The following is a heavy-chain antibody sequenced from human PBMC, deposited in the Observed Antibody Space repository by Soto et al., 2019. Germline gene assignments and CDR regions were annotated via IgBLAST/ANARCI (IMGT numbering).Heavy chain of an antibody. CDR1: GYTFTAYY. CDR3: ARGWGIAAPGPNWFDP. V-gene: IGHV1-2*02. J-gene: IGHJ5*02. Sequence: ASVKVSCKASGYTFTAYYMHWVRQAPGQGLEWMGWINPNTGDTKIAQKFQGRVTMTRDTSISTVYLELSRLRSDDTAVYYCARGWGIAAPGPNWFDPWGQGTLVTVSS. CDR2: INPNTGDT. D-gene: IGHD6-13*01.